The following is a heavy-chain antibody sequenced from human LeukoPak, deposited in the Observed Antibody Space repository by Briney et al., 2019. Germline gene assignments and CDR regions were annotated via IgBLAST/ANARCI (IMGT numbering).Heavy chain of an antibody. D-gene: IGHD3-16*02. Sequence: PGGSLRLSCAASGFTFSNGWMHWVRQAPGKGLVWVSRINTDGSTTTYADSVKGRFTISRDNAKNTLYLQMNSLRVEDTAVYYCARSRGGSYHYWGQGTLVTVSS. J-gene: IGHJ4*02. CDR3: ARSRGGSYHY. V-gene: IGHV3-74*01. CDR2: INTDGSTT. CDR1: GFTFSNGW.